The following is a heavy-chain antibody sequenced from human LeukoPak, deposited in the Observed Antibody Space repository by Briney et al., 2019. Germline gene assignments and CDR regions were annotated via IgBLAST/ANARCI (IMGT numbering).Heavy chain of an antibody. V-gene: IGHV4-31*03. Sequence: PSETLSLTCTVSGGSISSGGYYWSWIRQHPGKGLEWIGYIYYSGSTYYNPSLKSRVTISVDTSKNQFSLKLSSVTAADTAVYCCASVKKQLLSTFWNWFDPWAREPWSPSPQ. CDR3: ASVKKQLLSTFWNWFDP. J-gene: IGHJ5*02. CDR1: GGSISSGGYY. D-gene: IGHD2-2*01. CDR2: IYYSGST.